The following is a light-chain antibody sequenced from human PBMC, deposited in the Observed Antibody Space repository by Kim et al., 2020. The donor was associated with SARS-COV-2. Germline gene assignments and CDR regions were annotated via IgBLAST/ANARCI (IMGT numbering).Light chain of an antibody. CDR3: QQYNNWPLT. CDR2: GAS. J-gene: IGKJ4*01. CDR1: QSINSK. Sequence: EMVMTQSPATLSVSPGERATLSYRASQSINSKLAWYQQKPGQAPRLLIYGASTRATGVPARFSGSGSETEFTLTISSLQSEDFAVYYCQQYNNWPLTFGGETKVDIK. V-gene: IGKV3-15*01.